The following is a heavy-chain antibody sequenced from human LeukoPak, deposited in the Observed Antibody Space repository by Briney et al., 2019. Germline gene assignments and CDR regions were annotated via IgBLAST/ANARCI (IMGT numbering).Heavy chain of an antibody. J-gene: IGHJ4*02. CDR3: AREKYGYLVAYYFDY. D-gene: IGHD5-18*01. V-gene: IGHV1-2*04. CDR1: VYTFTGYY. Sequence: ASVTVSCKASVYTFTGYYMHWVRQAPGQGLEWMGWINPNSGGTNYAQKFQGWVTMTRDTSISTAYLELSRLRSDDTAVYYCAREKYGYLVAYYFDYWGQGTLVTVSS. CDR2: INPNSGGT.